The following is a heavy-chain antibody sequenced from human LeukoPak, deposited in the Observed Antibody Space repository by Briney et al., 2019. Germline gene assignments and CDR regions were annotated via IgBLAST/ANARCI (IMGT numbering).Heavy chain of an antibody. D-gene: IGHD6-19*01. J-gene: IGHJ5*02. CDR2: IYYSGST. CDR1: GGSISSSSYY. Sequence: KPSETLSLTCTVSGGSISSSSYYWGWIRQPPGKGLEWIGSIYYSGSTYYNPSLKSRVTISVDTSKNQLSLKLSSVTAADTAVYYCANTPIAVAGRKLGWFDPWGQGTLVTVSS. V-gene: IGHV4-39*01. CDR3: ANTPIAVAGRKLGWFDP.